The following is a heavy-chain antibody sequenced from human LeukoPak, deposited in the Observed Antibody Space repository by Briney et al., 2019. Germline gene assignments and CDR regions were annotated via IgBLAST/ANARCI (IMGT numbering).Heavy chain of an antibody. D-gene: IGHD6-19*01. CDR1: GGSISSYY. CDR2: IDYSGST. Sequence: PSETLSLTCTVSGGSISSYYWSWIRQPPGKGLEWIGYIDYSGSTNYNPSLKSRVTISVGTSKNQFSLKLSSVTAADTAVYYCARVKSSGFYFDYWGQGTLVTVSS. CDR3: ARVKSSGFYFDY. V-gene: IGHV4-59*01. J-gene: IGHJ4*02.